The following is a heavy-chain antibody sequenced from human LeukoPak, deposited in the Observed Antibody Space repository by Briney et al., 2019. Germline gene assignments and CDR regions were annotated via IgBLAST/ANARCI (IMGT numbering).Heavy chain of an antibody. CDR3: ARDWAEYSTSSAYIGMLNY. Sequence: GSLRLSCAASGFTFRSYWMHWVRPAPGKGLVWVSRIYTDLYGVSSTSYADGVKGRFTISRDNAKNTLYLQMNSLSAEATAMYYCARDWAEYSTSSAYIGMLNYWGQGTLVTVSS. V-gene: IGHV3-74*01. D-gene: IGHD6-6*01. CDR2: IYTDLYGVSST. CDR1: GFTFRSYW. J-gene: IGHJ4*02.